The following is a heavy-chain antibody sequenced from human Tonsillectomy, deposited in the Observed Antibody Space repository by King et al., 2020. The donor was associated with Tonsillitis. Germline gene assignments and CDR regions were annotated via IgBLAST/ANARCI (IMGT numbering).Heavy chain of an antibody. D-gene: IGHD3-22*01. Sequence: VQLVESGGGVVQPGRSLRLSCAASGFTFSSCGMHWVRQAPGKGLEWVAVISYDGSNKYYADSVKGRFTISRDNSKNTLFLQMNSLRAEDTAVYYCAKLAAYGSSSYCHTDRYYYYYGMDVWGQGTTVTVSS. CDR3: AKLAAYGSSSYCHTDRYYYYYGMDV. J-gene: IGHJ6*02. V-gene: IGHV3-30*18. CDR1: GFTFSSCG. CDR2: ISYDGSNK.